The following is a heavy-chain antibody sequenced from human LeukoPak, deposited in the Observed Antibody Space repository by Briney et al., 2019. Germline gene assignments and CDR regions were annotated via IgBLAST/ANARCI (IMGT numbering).Heavy chain of an antibody. CDR2: ISGSGGST. D-gene: IGHD2/OR15-2a*01. V-gene: IGHV3-23*01. J-gene: IGHJ6*03. Sequence: GGSLRLSCAASAFTFSNYAMTWVRQAPGKGLEWVSTISGSGGSTHYADSVKGRFTISRDNSKSTLYLQMNSLRAEDTAVYYCAKSPSSTYHYYYYYMDVWGKGTTVTVSS. CDR3: AKSPSSTYHYYYYYMDV. CDR1: AFTFSNYA.